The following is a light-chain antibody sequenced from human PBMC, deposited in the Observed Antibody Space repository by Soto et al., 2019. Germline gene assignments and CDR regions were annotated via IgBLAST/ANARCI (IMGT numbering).Light chain of an antibody. Sequence: DIQMTQSPSSLSASVGDRVTITCQASQDITNSLNWYQQKPGKAPKVLIYDASILETGVPSRYSGSRSRTDFTFTISSLQPEDVATYYCQQYDNLPLTFGPGTTVDIE. CDR1: QDITNS. CDR2: DAS. CDR3: QQYDNLPLT. J-gene: IGKJ3*01. V-gene: IGKV1-33*01.